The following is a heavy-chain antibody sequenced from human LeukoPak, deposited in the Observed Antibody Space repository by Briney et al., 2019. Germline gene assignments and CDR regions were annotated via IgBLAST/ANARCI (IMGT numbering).Heavy chain of an antibody. CDR2: IYYSGST. V-gene: IGHV4-59*01. CDR1: GGSISSYY. CDR3: ASRSSIWSGYQDTFYYFDS. J-gene: IGHJ4*02. D-gene: IGHD3-3*01. Sequence: PSETLSLTRTVSGGSISSYYWSWIRQPPGKRLEWIGHIYYSGSTNYNPSLKSRVTISVDTSKNQFSLKLSSVTAADTAVYYCASRSSIWSGYQDTFYYFDSWGQGTLGSVSS.